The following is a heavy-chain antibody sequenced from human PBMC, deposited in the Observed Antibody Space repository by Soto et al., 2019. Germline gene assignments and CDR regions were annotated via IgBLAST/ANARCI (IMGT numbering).Heavy chain of an antibody. CDR3: TTDRVGRRAHFTIFGVVINDY. V-gene: IGHV3-15*01. Sequence: PGGSLRLSCAASGFTFSNAWMSWVRQAPGKGLEWVGRIKSKTYGGTTDYAAPVKGRFTISRDDSKNTLYLQMNSLKTEDTAVYYCTTDRVGRRAHFTIFGVVINDYWGQGTLVTVSS. D-gene: IGHD3-3*01. CDR1: GFTFSNAW. CDR2: IKSKTYGGTT. J-gene: IGHJ4*02.